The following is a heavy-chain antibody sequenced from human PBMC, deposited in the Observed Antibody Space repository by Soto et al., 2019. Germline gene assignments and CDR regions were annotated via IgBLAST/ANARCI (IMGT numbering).Heavy chain of an antibody. CDR3: ARRHCSGGTCYTGMYY. D-gene: IGHD2-15*01. Sequence: PGGSLRLSCAASGFTFSNYWMHWVRQAPGKGLVWVSRINSDGSTTNYADSVKGRFTISRDNAKNTLYLQMNSLRAEDTAVYYCARRHCSGGTCYTGMYYWGQGTLVTVSS. J-gene: IGHJ4*02. CDR2: INSDGSTT. CDR1: GFTFSNYW. V-gene: IGHV3-74*01.